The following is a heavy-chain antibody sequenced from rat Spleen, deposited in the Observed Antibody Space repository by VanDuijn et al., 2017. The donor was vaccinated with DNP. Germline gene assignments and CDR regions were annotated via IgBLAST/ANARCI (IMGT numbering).Heavy chain of an antibody. V-gene: IGHV2-41*01. Sequence: QVQLKESGPGLVQPSQTLSLTCTVAGFSLTNYNVHWVRQPPGKGLEWMGLIWNTGGTQYNSVLKSRLIISKDTSKSQVFLKMNSLQTEDTATYSCARSPWDGYNYFDYWGQGVMVTVSS. D-gene: IGHD1-6*01. CDR2: IWNTGGT. J-gene: IGHJ2*01. CDR3: ARSPWDGYNYFDY. CDR1: GFSLTNYN.